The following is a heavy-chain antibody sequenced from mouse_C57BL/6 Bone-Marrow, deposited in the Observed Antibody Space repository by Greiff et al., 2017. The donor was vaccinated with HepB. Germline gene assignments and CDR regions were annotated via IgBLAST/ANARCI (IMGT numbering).Heavy chain of an antibody. CDR1: GYTFTSYW. Sequence: VQLQQPGAELVKPGALVKMSCKASGYTFTSYWITWVKQRPGQGLEWIGDIYPGSGSTNYNEKFKSKATLTVDTSSSTAYMQLSSLTSEDSAVYYCARDDGYFLYYFDYWGQGTTLTVSS. J-gene: IGHJ2*01. CDR3: ARDDGYFLYYFDY. V-gene: IGHV1-55*01. D-gene: IGHD2-3*01. CDR2: IYPGSGST.